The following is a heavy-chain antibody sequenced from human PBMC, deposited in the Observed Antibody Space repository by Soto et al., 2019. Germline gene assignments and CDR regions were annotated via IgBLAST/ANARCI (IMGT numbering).Heavy chain of an antibody. CDR1: GFTFSSYA. V-gene: IGHV3-30-3*01. J-gene: IGHJ4*02. CDR3: ARETLMYSGSYYQATELYYFDY. D-gene: IGHD1-26*01. Sequence: GGSLRLSCAASGFTFSSYAMHWVRQAPGKGLEWVAVISYDGSNKYYADSVKGRFTISRDNSKNTLYLQMNSLRAEDTAVYYCARETLMYSGSYYQATELYYFDYWGQGT. CDR2: ISYDGSNK.